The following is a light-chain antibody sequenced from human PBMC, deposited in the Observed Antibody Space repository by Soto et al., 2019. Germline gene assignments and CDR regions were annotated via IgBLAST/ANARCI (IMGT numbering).Light chain of an antibody. Sequence: QSALAQPPSASGSPGQSVTISCTGTSSDIGAYDYVSWYQQHPDKAPKLIIYEVYKRPSGVPDRFSGSKSGNTASLTVSGFQADDEADFYCSSYAGGNNLIFGGGTQLTVL. CDR1: SSDIGAYDY. J-gene: IGLJ2*01. CDR2: EVY. V-gene: IGLV2-8*01. CDR3: SSYAGGNNLI.